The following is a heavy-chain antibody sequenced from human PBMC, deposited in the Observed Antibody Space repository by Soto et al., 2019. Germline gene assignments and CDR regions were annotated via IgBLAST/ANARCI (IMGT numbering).Heavy chain of an antibody. V-gene: IGHV1-18*01. Sequence: QVQLVQSGAEVKNPGASVKVSCKASGYTFTRYGIGWARQAPGQGLEWMGWINTYNGNRNYAQNVQGRVTLTTDTSTSTAYMELRSLRSNDTAIYYCAMVDVYVTPSPQDVWGQGTTVIVS. CDR3: AMVDVYVTPSPQDV. CDR1: GYTFTRYG. D-gene: IGHD3-16*01. J-gene: IGHJ6*02. CDR2: INTYNGNR.